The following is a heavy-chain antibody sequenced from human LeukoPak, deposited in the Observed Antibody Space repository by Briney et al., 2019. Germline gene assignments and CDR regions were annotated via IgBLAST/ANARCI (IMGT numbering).Heavy chain of an antibody. V-gene: IGHV1-2*06. Sequence: ASVKVSCKASGYTFTGYYMHWVRQAPGQGLEWMGRINPNSGGTNYAQKFQGRVTMPRDPSISTAYMELSRLRSDDTAVYYCARGTSYYDFWSGYEALDYWGQGTLVTVSS. CDR3: ARGTSYYDFWSGYEALDY. CDR1: GYTFTGYY. J-gene: IGHJ4*02. CDR2: INPNSGGT. D-gene: IGHD3-3*01.